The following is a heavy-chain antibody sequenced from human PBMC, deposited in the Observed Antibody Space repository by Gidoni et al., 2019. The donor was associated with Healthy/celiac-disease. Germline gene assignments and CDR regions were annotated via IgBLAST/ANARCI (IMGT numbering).Heavy chain of an antibody. Sequence: QVQLVQSGAEVKKPGASVKVSCKASGYTFTGYYMHWVRQAPGQGLEWMGWINPNSGGTNYAQKFQGRVTMTRDTSISTAYMELSRLRSDDTAVYYCARCSSGVTGYYTITLGYGMDVWGQGTTVTVSS. D-gene: IGHD3-9*01. CDR3: ARCSSGVTGYYTITLGYGMDV. J-gene: IGHJ6*02. V-gene: IGHV1-2*02. CDR1: GYTFTGYY. CDR2: INPNSGGT.